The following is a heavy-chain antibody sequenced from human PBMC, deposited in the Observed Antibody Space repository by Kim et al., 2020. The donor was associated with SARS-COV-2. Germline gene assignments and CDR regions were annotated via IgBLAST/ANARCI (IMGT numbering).Heavy chain of an antibody. Sequence: NPKYTPKFQGRVTPTRDTSASTSYMELSSLRSEDTAVFYCARGTTAGWFDLWGQGTLVTVSS. J-gene: IGHJ5*02. CDR2: NP. D-gene: IGHD1-1*01. V-gene: IGHV1-3*01. CDR3: ARGTTAGWFDL.